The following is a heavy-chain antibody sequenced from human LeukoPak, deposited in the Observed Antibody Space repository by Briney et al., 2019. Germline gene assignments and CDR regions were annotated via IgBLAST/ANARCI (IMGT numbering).Heavy chain of an antibody. Sequence: GASVKVSCKASGGTFSSYAISWVRQAPGQGLEWMGGIIPIFGTANYAQKFQGRVTITADESTSTAYMELSSLRSEDTAVYYCARGSDTAMSNGYYFDYWGQGTLATVSS. CDR3: ARGSDTAMSNGYYFDY. CDR2: IIPIFGTA. V-gene: IGHV1-69*13. J-gene: IGHJ4*02. CDR1: GGTFSSYA. D-gene: IGHD5-18*01.